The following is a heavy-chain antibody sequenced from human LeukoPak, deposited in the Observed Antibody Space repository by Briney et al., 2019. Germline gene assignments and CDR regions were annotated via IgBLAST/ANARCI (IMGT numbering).Heavy chain of an antibody. J-gene: IGHJ5*02. CDR1: GFTFSTYA. CDR3: AKDRNAWPTNLAP. CDR2: ISSSGGTT. V-gene: IGHV3-23*01. D-gene: IGHD5-24*01. Sequence: AGGPSLPCCAASGFTFSTYAVNGGRQAPGKGREWVSAISSSGGTTYYADTVTGRFSISRDNSNNTLYLRMNSLRAEDTAIYYCAKDRNAWPTNLAPWGQGTLVTVSA.